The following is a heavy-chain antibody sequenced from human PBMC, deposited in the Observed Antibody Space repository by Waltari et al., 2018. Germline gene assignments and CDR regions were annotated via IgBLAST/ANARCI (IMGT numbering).Heavy chain of an antibody. J-gene: IGHJ4*02. V-gene: IGHV1-69-2*01. CDR3: ATPGWALWSGPSGMGY. Sequence: EVQLVQSGAEVKKPGATVKISCKASGYTFTDYYMHWVQQAPGKGLEWMGRVDPEDGETIYAEKFQGRFTITADTSTDTAYMELSILRSEDTAVYYCATPGWALWSGPSGMGYWGQGTLVTVSS. CDR2: VDPEDGET. CDR1: GYTFTDYY. D-gene: IGHD3-10*01.